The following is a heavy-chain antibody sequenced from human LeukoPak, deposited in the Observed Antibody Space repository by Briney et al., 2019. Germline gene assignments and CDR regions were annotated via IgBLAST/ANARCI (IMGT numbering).Heavy chain of an antibody. CDR1: GFTFSNYA. CDR2: VSGRDDST. J-gene: IGHJ4*02. D-gene: IGHD3-9*01. CDR3: AKWGDYDILTGYYDPDY. Sequence: GGSLRLSCAASGFTFSNYAMSWVRQAPGQGLEWVSAVSGRDDSTYYADSVKGRFTLSRDTSKNTLYLQMNSLRAEDTAVYYCAKWGDYDILTGYYDPDYWGQGTLVTVSS. V-gene: IGHV3-23*01.